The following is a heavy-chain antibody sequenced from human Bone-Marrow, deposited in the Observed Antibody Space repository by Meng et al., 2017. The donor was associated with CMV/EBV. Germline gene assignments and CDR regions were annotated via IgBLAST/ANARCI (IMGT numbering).Heavy chain of an antibody. CDR1: GGSISSSNW. Sequence: CAGCGGSISSSNWWSWDRQTRGKGMEWIGEIYHSGSNKYNPSLKSRVTISVDKSKNQFSLKLSSVTAADTAVYYCARGSPMVYYFDYWGQGTLVTVSS. D-gene: IGHD3-10*01. CDR3: ARGSPMVYYFDY. CDR2: IYHSGSN. V-gene: IGHV4-4*02. J-gene: IGHJ4*02.